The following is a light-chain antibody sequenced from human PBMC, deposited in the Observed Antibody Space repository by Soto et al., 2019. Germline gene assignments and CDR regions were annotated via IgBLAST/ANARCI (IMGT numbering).Light chain of an antibody. J-gene: IGLJ1*01. Sequence: QSVLTQPASVSGSPGQSITISCTGTSSDFGGYNYVSWYQQYPGKAPKLMIYDVSNRPSGVSNRFSGSKSGNTASLTISGLQAEDEADYYCSSYTSSSTLDVFGTGTKVTVL. CDR2: DVS. V-gene: IGLV2-14*01. CDR3: SSYTSSSTLDV. CDR1: SSDFGGYNY.